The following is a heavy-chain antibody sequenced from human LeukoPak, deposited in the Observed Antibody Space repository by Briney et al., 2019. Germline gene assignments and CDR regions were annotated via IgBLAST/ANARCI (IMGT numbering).Heavy chain of an antibody. Sequence: GGSLRLSCAASGFTFSSYCMHWVCQAPGKGVVWVSRINSDGSSTSYADSVKGRFTISRDNAKNTLYLQMNSLRAEDTAVYYCARVRRIAVAPFDYWGQGTLVTVSS. CDR2: INSDGSST. V-gene: IGHV3-74*01. D-gene: IGHD6-19*01. CDR1: GFTFSSYC. CDR3: ARVRRIAVAPFDY. J-gene: IGHJ4*02.